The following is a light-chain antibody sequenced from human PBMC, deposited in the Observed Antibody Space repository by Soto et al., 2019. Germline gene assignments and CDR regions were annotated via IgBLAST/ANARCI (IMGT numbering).Light chain of an antibody. V-gene: IGLV2-18*02. J-gene: IGLJ2*01. CDR1: SGDIGTYNR. CDR3: SSYTTSTLV. CDR2: EVS. Sequence: QSALTQPPSVSGSPGQSVTISCTGTSGDIGTYNRVSWYQQTPGTAPKVMIYEVSNRPSGVPDRFPGSQSGNTASLTISGLQAEDEADYYCSSYTTSTLVFGGGTKLTVL.